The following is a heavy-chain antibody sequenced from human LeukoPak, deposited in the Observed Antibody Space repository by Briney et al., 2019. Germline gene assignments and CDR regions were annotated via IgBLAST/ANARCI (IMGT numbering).Heavy chain of an antibody. J-gene: IGHJ4*02. Sequence: ATVTLSCTTSGYTFSDYYIHWEQQAPGKGLQWMGRIDPADGKTKFSEKFQARVTITADTSTDTAYMELSSLRSDDTAVYYCARDTSITSALWGQGTLVTVSS. D-gene: IGHD1-14*01. CDR3: ARDTSITSAL. CDR1: GYTFSDYY. CDR2: IDPADGKT. V-gene: IGHV1-69-2*01.